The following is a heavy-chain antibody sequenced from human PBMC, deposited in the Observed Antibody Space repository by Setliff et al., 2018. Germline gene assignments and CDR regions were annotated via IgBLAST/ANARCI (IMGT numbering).Heavy chain of an antibody. CDR3: ARLGAPASHDAFDI. CDR1: GNGFTDLW. V-gene: IGHV5-51*01. Sequence: PGESLKISCKVSGNGFTDLWIAWVRQTPGKGLEWMGIFHPADYDTRYSPSLQGQVTFSADRSISTAHLQWDSLKASDTAMYYCARLGAPASHDAFDIWGQGTMVTVSS. CDR2: FHPADYDT. J-gene: IGHJ3*02. D-gene: IGHD6-25*01.